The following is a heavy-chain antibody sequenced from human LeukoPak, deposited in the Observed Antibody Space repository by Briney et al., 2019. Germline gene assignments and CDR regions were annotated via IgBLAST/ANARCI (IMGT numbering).Heavy chain of an antibody. CDR3: ARGYGAGDWFDP. V-gene: IGHV3-53*04. Sequence: GGSLRLSCAASGFAFSNHAMSWVRQAPGKGLEWVSVIYSGGSTYYADSVKGRFTISRHNSKNTLYLQMNSLRAEDTAVYYCARGYGAGDWFDPWGQGTLVTVSS. J-gene: IGHJ5*02. CDR1: GFAFSNHA. D-gene: IGHD1-26*01. CDR2: IYSGGST.